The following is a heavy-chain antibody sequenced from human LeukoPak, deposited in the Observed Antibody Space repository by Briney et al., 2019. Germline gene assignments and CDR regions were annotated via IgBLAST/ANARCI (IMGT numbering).Heavy chain of an antibody. D-gene: IGHD3-22*01. Sequence: PSETLSLTCAVYGGSFSGYYWSWIRQPPGKGLEWIGEINHSGSTNYNPSLKSRVTISVDTSKNQFSLKLSSVTAADTAVYYCAREVVGYYDSSGLYYFDYWGQGTLVTVSS. CDR1: GGSFSGYY. CDR2: INHSGST. J-gene: IGHJ4*02. CDR3: AREVVGYYDSSGLYYFDY. V-gene: IGHV4-34*01.